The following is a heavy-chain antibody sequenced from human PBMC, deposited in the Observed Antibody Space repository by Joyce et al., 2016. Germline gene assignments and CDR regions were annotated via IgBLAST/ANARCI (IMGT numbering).Heavy chain of an antibody. Sequence: QVQLQESGPGLVKPSETLSLTCTVSGGSIRSYCWPWIRQPPGTGLEWIGYIYYSGTTNDNPTLKSRVTIAVDTSKNQFSLKLSSVSAADTTVYYFARGAVPAHKAGWFDPWGQGTLVTVSS. CDR2: IYYSGTT. D-gene: IGHD2-2*01. V-gene: IGHV4-59*01. J-gene: IGHJ5*02. CDR1: GGSIRSYC. CDR3: ARGAVPAHKAGWFDP.